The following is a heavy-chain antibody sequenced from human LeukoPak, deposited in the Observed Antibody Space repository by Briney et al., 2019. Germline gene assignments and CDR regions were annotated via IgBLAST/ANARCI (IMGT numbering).Heavy chain of an antibody. CDR3: AKGISGAVVTPGPFDY. V-gene: IGHV3-23*01. CDR1: GFTFSSYA. CDR2: ISGSGGSI. Sequence: AGGSLRLSCAASGFTFSSYAMSWVRQAPGKGLEWVSAISGSGGSIYYADSVKGRFTISRDNSKNTLYLQMNSLRAEDTAVYYCAKGISGAVVTPGPFDYWGQGTLVTVSS. J-gene: IGHJ4*02. D-gene: IGHD4-23*01.